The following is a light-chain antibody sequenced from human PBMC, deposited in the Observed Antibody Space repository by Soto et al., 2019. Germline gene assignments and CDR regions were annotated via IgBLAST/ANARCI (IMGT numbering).Light chain of an antibody. CDR3: QQYDRFPYT. Sequence: DIQMTQSTSTLSASVGDTVTITCRASQSISNWLAWYQQKPGQAPKLLIHKASTLESGVPSRFSGSGSGTEFTLTISSLQPDDFSTFYCQQYDRFPYTFGQGTKLEIK. CDR1: QSISNW. V-gene: IGKV1-5*03. J-gene: IGKJ2*01. CDR2: KAS.